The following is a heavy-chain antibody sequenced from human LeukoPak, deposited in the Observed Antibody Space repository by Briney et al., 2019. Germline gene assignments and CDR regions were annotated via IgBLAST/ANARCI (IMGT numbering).Heavy chain of an antibody. CDR3: AREEGGAGLYGFDI. CDR1: GFTFSNFW. D-gene: IGHD1-26*01. V-gene: IGHV3-7*01. J-gene: IGHJ3*02. Sequence: GGTLRLSCAVSGFTFSNFWMTWVRQAPGKGLEWVANIKPDGSEKYYVDSVKGRFAISRDNAKNSLYLQMNSLRVEDTAVYYCAREEGGAGLYGFDIWGQGTMVTVSS. CDR2: IKPDGSEK.